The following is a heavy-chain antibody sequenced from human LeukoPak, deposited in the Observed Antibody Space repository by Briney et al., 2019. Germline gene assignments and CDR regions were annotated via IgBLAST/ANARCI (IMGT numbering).Heavy chain of an antibody. CDR1: GFTFSSYG. CDR2: ISYDGSNK. V-gene: IGHV3-30*18. CDR3: AKDLTLPYCSSTSCRTYYYYGMDV. J-gene: IGHJ6*02. D-gene: IGHD2-2*01. Sequence: GRSLRLSCAASGFTFSSYGMHWVRQAPGKGLEWVAVISYDGSNKFYADSVKGRFTISRDNSKNTLYLQMNSLRAEDTAVYYCAKDLTLPYCSSTSCRTYYYYGMDVWGQGTTVTVSS.